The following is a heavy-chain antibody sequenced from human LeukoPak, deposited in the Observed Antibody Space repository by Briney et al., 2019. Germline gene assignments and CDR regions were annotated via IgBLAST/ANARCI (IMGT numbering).Heavy chain of an antibody. CDR2: IRYDGSNK. Sequence: GGSLRLSCAASGFTFSTYAIHWVRQAPGKGLEWVAFIRYDGSNKYYADSVKGRFTISRDNSKNTLYLQMNSLRAEDTAVYYCAKDIYYYDSSGYYYYYFDYWGQGTLVTVSS. V-gene: IGHV3-30*02. D-gene: IGHD3-22*01. J-gene: IGHJ4*02. CDR3: AKDIYYYDSSGYYYYYFDY. CDR1: GFTFSTYA.